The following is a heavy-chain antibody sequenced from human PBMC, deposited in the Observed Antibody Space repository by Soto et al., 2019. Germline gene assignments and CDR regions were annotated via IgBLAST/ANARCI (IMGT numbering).Heavy chain of an antibody. CDR3: ARLPSNVKAIHFES. J-gene: IGHJ4*02. CDR1: GGSISDGLYY. V-gene: IGHV4-39*01. Sequence: QLQLQESGPGPVKPSETLSLTCTVSGGSISDGLYYWCWIRQPPGKELEWIGSVYYTGRTFYNPSLKSRVTISAATSQTQFSLRLTSVTAADMAVYFCARLPSNVKAIHFESWGQGTLVTVSS. D-gene: IGHD3-3*01. CDR2: VYYTGRT.